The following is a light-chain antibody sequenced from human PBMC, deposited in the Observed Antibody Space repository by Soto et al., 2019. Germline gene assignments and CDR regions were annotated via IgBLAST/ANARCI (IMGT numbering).Light chain of an antibody. CDR2: KGS. CDR3: RPYAGSRPCGWI. CDR1: SSDVGSYNL. V-gene: IGLV2-23*01. J-gene: IGLJ2*01. Sequence: QSVLTQPASVSGSPGQSITISCTGTSSDVGSYNLVSWYQQHPGKAPKLMIYKGSKRPSGVSNRYSGSKSGNTAPLTISGRRLEDEAGYNYRPYAGSRPCGWIFGEGPHLTV.